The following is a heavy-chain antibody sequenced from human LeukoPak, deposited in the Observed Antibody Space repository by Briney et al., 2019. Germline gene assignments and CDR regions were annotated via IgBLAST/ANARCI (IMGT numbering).Heavy chain of an antibody. Sequence: ASVKVSCKVSGYTLTELSMHWVRQAPGKELEWMGGFDPEDGETIYAQKFQGRVTMTEDTSTDTAYMELSSLRSEDTAVYYCATAGDFGPPPWFDPWGQGTLVTVSS. CDR3: ATAGDFGPPPWFDP. D-gene: IGHD3/OR15-3a*01. J-gene: IGHJ5*02. CDR2: FDPEDGET. CDR1: GYTLTELS. V-gene: IGHV1-24*01.